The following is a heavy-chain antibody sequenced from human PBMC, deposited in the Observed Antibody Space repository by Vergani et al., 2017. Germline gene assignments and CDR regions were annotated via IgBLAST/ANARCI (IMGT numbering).Heavy chain of an antibody. Sequence: QVQLVQSGAEVKKPGSSVKVSCKASGGTFRSYAISGVRQAPGQGLEWMGGIIPIFGTANYAQKFQGRVTITAEESPSTAYMERSSLRSSDTAVYYCARGEVEPLDYWGQGTLVTVSS. CDR2: IIPIFGTA. CDR3: ARGEVEPLDY. J-gene: IGHJ4*02. V-gene: IGHV1-69*01. D-gene: IGHD1-26*01. CDR1: GGTFRSYA.